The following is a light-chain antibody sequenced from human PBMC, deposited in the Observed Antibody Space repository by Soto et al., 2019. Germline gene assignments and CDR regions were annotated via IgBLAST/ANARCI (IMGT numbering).Light chain of an antibody. CDR2: GVN. Sequence: QSALTQPASVSGSPGQSITITCSGTSSDVGAYKFVSWNQQRPGKPPQLIIHGVNNRPSGVSARFSGSKSGNTASLTISGLQTEDEAEYHCSSYRSSSTIVFGTGTKLTVL. J-gene: IGLJ1*01. CDR3: SSYRSSSTIV. CDR1: SSDVGAYKF. V-gene: IGLV2-14*01.